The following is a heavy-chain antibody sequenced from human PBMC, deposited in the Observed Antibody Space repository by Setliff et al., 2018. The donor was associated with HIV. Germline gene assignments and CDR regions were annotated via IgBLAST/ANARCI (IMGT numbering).Heavy chain of an antibody. CDR2: ISGSGSPL. D-gene: IGHD3-10*01. CDR3: ARDPGITTMVNWYFDL. V-gene: IGHV3-21*03. CDR1: GFTFSSYA. J-gene: IGHJ2*01. Sequence: SCAASGFTFSSYAMNWVRQTPGKGLEWVSAISGSGSPLYTADSVKGRFSISRDNAKNSLSLHMDGLSAEDTAVYYCARDPGITTMVNWYFDLWGRGTLVTVSS.